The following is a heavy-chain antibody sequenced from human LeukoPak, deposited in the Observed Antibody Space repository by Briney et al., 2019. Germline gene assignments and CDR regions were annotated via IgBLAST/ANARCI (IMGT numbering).Heavy chain of an antibody. CDR2: INAGNGNT. V-gene: IGHV1-3*01. J-gene: IGHJ4*02. Sequence: ASVKVSCKASRYTYTSYAMHWVRQAPGQRLEWMGWINAGNGNTKYSQKFQGRVTITRDTSASTAYMELSSLRSEDTAVYYCARGFGGYDYWEVLDYWGQGTLVTVSS. D-gene: IGHD5-12*01. CDR1: RYTYTSYA. CDR3: ARGFGGYDYWEVLDY.